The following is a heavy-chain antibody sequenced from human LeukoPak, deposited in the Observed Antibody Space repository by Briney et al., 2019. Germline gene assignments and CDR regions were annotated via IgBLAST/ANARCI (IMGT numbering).Heavy chain of an antibody. Sequence: GGSLRLSCEASGFGFSTYAMRWVRQAPGKGLEWVAGISGSGEDTHYAHSVKGRFRISRDNSKNTLYLQMSSLRNEDTAIYYCASGTYRLGDYWGQGTLVPVSS. D-gene: IGHD3-10*01. CDR1: GFGFSTYA. V-gene: IGHV3-23*01. CDR3: ASGTYRLGDY. J-gene: IGHJ4*02. CDR2: ISGSGEDT.